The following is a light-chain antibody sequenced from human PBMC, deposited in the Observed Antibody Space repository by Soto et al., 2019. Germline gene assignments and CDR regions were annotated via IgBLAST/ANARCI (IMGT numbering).Light chain of an antibody. CDR3: QQYNHWPPVT. Sequence: EMVMTQSPATLSVSPGERVTLSCRASQSVSSKLAWYQQRPGQAPTLLIFDASARAPGIPARFSGSGSGTEFTLTINSLQSEDFGVYYCQQYNHWPPVTFGQGTRLEIK. CDR1: QSVSSK. J-gene: IGKJ5*01. V-gene: IGKV3-15*01. CDR2: DAS.